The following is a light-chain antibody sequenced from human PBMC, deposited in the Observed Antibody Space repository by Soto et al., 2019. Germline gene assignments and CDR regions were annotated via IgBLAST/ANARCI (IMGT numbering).Light chain of an antibody. CDR3: GTWDSSLSAAV. J-gene: IGLJ2*01. Sequence: QSVLTQPPSVSAAPGQKVTISCSGSSSNIGNNYVSWYQQLPGTAPKLLIYENNKRPSGIPDRFPGSKSGTSATLGITGLQTGDEADYYCGTWDSSLSAAVFGGGTQLTVL. CDR2: ENN. V-gene: IGLV1-51*02. CDR1: SSNIGNNY.